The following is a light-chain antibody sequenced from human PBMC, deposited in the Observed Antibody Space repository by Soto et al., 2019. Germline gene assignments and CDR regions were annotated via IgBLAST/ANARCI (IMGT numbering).Light chain of an antibody. V-gene: IGLV2-14*01. CDR1: SSDVGGYNY. CDR3: SSYTSSSTLV. CDR2: EVN. J-gene: IGLJ1*01. Sequence: QSVLTQPPSASGSPGQSVAISCTGTSSDVGGYNYVSWYQQHPGKAPKLMIYEVNKRPSGVSSRFSGSKSGNTASLSISGLQAEDEADYYCSSYTSSSTLVFGTGTKVTV.